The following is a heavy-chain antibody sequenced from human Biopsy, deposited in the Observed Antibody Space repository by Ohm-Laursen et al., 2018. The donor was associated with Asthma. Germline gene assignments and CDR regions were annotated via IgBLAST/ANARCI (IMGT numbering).Heavy chain of an antibody. Sequence: RSLRLSCSASGFKFDEYTMHWVRQAPGKGLEWVSGISWNSATIGYADSVEGRFTISRDNAKNSVFLHMDSLRPEDTAFYYCAKVRSDWVITESFDYWGQGTTVTVSS. CDR3: AKVRSDWVITESFDY. J-gene: IGHJ4*03. V-gene: IGHV3-9*01. CDR2: ISWNSATI. D-gene: IGHD3-22*01. CDR1: GFKFDEYT.